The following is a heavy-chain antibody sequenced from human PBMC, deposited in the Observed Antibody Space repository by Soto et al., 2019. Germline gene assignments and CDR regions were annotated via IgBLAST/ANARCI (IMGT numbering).Heavy chain of an antibody. CDR1: GGCFSGYY. CDR2: INHSGST. J-gene: IGHJ6*02. D-gene: IGHD5-12*01. Sequence: XATLSLTCAVYGGCFSGYYWSWIRQPPGKGLEWIGEINHSGSTNYNPSLKSRVTISVDTSKNQFSLKLSSVTAADTAVYYCARVLATSTGVYYYYYYGMDVWGQGTTVTVSS. CDR3: ARVLATSTGVYYYYYYGMDV. V-gene: IGHV4-34*01.